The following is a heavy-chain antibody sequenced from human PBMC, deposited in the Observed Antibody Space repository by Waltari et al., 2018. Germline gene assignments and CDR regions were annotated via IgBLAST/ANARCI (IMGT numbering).Heavy chain of an antibody. CDR1: GFTVNSNY. J-gene: IGHJ3*01. CDR2: VYVTGNT. CDR3: ARRLVVAGTLDVFDL. V-gene: IGHV3-53*03. Sequence: EVQLVESGGDLIQPGGSLRLSCAASGFTVNSNYLTWVRQSPGKGLEWVSVVYVTGNTDYADSVKGRVTTSRDNSKNTVYLQMDSLRVEDTAMYYCARRLVVAGTLDVFDLWGQGTRVIVSS. D-gene: IGHD2-15*01.